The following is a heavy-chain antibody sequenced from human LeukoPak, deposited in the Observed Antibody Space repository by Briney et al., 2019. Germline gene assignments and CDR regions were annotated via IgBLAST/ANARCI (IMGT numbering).Heavy chain of an antibody. Sequence: GGSLRLSCEASGFTFSTFAMIWVRQPPGKGLEWVSSIFPSGGEIHYADSVRGRFTISRDNSKSTLSLQMNSLGAEDTAIYYCAKGDYGGNSGSFFDYWGQGTLVTVSS. V-gene: IGHV3-23*01. CDR1: GFTFSTFA. J-gene: IGHJ4*02. D-gene: IGHD4-23*01. CDR3: AKGDYGGNSGSFFDY. CDR2: IFPSGGEI.